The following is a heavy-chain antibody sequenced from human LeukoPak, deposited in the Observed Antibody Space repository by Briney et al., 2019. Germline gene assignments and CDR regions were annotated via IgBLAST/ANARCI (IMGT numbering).Heavy chain of an antibody. V-gene: IGHV3-11*01. Sequence: GGSLRLSCSASGFTFSDYHMSWIRQAPGKGLEWVSYISNSGNTIYYVDSVKGRFTISRDNAKNFLYLQMNSLRAEDTAVYFCARGRATKNSDYWGQGTLVTVSS. CDR2: ISNSGNTI. D-gene: IGHD1-26*01. CDR1: GFTFSDYH. J-gene: IGHJ4*02. CDR3: ARGRATKNSDY.